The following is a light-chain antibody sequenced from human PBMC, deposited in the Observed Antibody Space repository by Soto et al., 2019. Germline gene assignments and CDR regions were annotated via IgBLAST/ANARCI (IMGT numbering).Light chain of an antibody. CDR1: QSVSSN. J-gene: IGKJ1*01. V-gene: IGKV3-15*01. CDR3: QQYNNWPLT. CDR2: GAS. Sequence: EIVMTQSPATLSVSPGERATLSCRASQSVSSNLAWYQQRPGQAPRLLIYGASTRATGIPARFSGSGSGTEFTLTISSLQSEDFAVYSCQQYNNWPLTFGQGTKVDI.